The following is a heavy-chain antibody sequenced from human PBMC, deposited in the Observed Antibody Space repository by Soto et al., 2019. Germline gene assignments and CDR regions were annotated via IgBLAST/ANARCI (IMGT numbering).Heavy chain of an antibody. D-gene: IGHD2-8*01. J-gene: IGHJ4*02. CDR3: VRSGTSSGRFSDY. Sequence: GESLKISCEASGYTFTSYWIGWVRQMPGEGLEWMGVIYPSDSDTRYSPSFRGQITISADKSITTAYLQWSSLKASDTAMYYCVRSGTSSGRFSDYWGQGTLVTVSS. CDR2: IYPSDSDT. V-gene: IGHV5-51*01. CDR1: GYTFTSYW.